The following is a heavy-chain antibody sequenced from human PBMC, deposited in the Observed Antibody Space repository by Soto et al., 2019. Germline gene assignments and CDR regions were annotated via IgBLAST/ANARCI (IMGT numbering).Heavy chain of an antibody. CDR3: ARNLAAGDY. J-gene: IGHJ4*02. Sequence: QVQLVQSGAEVKKPGASVKVSCKASGYTFTNSYIHWVRQAPVQGLEWMALLNPNGGSTNYAQNFQGRVTVTRDTSTSTVYMELTRLTSEDTALCYCARNLAAGDYWGQGTLVTVSS. V-gene: IGHV1-46*01. CDR2: LNPNGGST. CDR1: GYTFTNSY. D-gene: IGHD6-13*01.